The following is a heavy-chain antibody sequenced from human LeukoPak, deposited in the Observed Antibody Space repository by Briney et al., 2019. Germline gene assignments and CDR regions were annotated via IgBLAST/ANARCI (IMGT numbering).Heavy chain of an antibody. CDR3: AKAPPDSYYYYYGMDV. CDR2: ISGRGGST. Sequence: PGGSLRLSCAASGFTFSGYAMTWVRQAPGKGLEWVSAISGRGGSTYYADSVKGRITISTYNSKTTLYLQINSLRAEDTAVYYCAKAPPDSYYYYYGMDVWGQGTTVTVSS. D-gene: IGHD5-18*01. CDR1: GFTFSGYA. V-gene: IGHV3-23*01. J-gene: IGHJ6*02.